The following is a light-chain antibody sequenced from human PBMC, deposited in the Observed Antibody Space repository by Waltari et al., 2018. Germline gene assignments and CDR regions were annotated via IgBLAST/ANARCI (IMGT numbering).Light chain of an antibody. J-gene: IGKJ1*01. Sequence: EIELTQSPGTLSLSPGERATLSCRTSQSVTGSYLAWYQQNPGQPPTLLIAGASSRAPGITDRFSGSGSGPDVTLTLSRLEPEDFAVYYCQQYGSSPRTFGQGTRVEIK. CDR2: GAS. CDR3: QQYGSSPRT. CDR1: QSVTGSY. V-gene: IGKV3-20*01.